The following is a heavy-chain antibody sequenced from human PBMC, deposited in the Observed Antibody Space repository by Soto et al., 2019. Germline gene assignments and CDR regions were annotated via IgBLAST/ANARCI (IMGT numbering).Heavy chain of an antibody. Sequence: PEKLPDTYTVSGGSIRSSSYYWGWIRQPPGKGLEWIGSIYYSGSTYYNPSLKSRVTISVDTSKNQFSLKLSSVTAADTAVYYCARMALFYVFWSGSPFDYDPLAVLGQWTSVT. D-gene: IGHD3-3*01. J-gene: IGHJ6*02. CDR1: GGSIRSSSYY. CDR3: ARMALFYVFWSGSPFDYDPLAV. V-gene: IGHV4-39*01. CDR2: IYYSGST.